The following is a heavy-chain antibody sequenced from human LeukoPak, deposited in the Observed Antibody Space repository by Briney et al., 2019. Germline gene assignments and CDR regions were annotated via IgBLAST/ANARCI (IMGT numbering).Heavy chain of an antibody. J-gene: IGHJ3*02. Sequence: PGGSLRLSCAASGFTFSDYYMSWIRQAPGKGLEWVSYISPSGRTIYSADPVKGRFTISRDNAKNSLYLQMNSLRAEDTAVYFCARPLPLDSSGYHDAFDIWGQGTMVTVSS. CDR1: GFTFSDYY. D-gene: IGHD3-22*01. CDR2: ISPSGRTI. V-gene: IGHV3-11*04. CDR3: ARPLPLDSSGYHDAFDI.